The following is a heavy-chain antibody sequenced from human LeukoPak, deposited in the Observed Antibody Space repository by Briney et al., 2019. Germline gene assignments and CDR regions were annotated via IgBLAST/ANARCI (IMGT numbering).Heavy chain of an antibody. Sequence: GGSLRLSCAASGFTFSSYAMSWVRQAPGKGLEWVSAISGSRSYTYYADSVKGRFTVSRDNSKNTLYLQMNSLRAEDTAIYYCAKDRYSSGYNLDYWGQGTLVTVSS. J-gene: IGHJ4*02. CDR3: AKDRYSSGYNLDY. CDR2: ISGSRSYT. D-gene: IGHD6-19*01. V-gene: IGHV3-23*01. CDR1: GFTFSSYA.